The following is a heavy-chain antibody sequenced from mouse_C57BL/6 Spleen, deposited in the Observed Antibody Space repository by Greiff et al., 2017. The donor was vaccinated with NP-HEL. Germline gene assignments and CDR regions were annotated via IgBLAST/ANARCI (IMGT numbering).Heavy chain of an antibody. CDR1: GFTFSDYG. CDR2: ISSCSSTI. J-gene: IGHJ4*01. CDR3: ARAVRSSMDY. Sequence: DVKLVESGGGLVKPGGSLKLSCAASGFTFSDYGMHWVRQAPEKGLEWVAYISSCSSTIYYADTVKGRFTFSRDNAKNTLFLQMTSLRSEDTAMYYCARAVRSSMDYWGQGTSVTVSS. V-gene: IGHV5-17*01.